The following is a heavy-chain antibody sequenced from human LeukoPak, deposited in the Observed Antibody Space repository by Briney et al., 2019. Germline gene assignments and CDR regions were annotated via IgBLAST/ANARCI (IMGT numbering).Heavy chain of an antibody. V-gene: IGHV4-59*01. CDR3: ARMAYGYSYGSAPDY. Sequence: SETLSLTCTVSGGSISRYSWSWIRQPPGKGLEWIGYTYNSGSINYNPSLKSRVTISVDTSKNQFSLKLSSVTAADTAVYYCARMAYGYSYGSAPDYWGQGTLVTVSS. D-gene: IGHD5-18*01. CDR1: GGSISRYS. J-gene: IGHJ4*02. CDR2: TYNSGSI.